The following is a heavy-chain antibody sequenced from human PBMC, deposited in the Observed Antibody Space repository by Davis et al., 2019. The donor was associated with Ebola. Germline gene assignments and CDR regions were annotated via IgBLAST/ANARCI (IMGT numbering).Heavy chain of an antibody. V-gene: IGHV3-21*01. J-gene: IGHJ3*02. CDR1: GFTFSTYS. CDR2: ISSDSDYI. Sequence: GGSLRLSCAASGFTFSTYSMSWVRQAPGKALEWVSSISSDSDYIYYADSAKGRFTISRDNAKNSLYLQMNSLRAEDTAVYYCARALPPGQWLANDAFDIWGQGTMVTVSS. D-gene: IGHD6-19*01. CDR3: ARALPPGQWLANDAFDI.